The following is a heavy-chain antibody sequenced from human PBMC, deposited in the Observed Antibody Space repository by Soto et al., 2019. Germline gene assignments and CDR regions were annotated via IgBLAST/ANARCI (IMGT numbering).Heavy chain of an antibody. V-gene: IGHV3-30*18. D-gene: IGHD6-6*01. CDR3: AKASIAAHRDPYYYYYYGMDV. CDR2: ISYDGSNK. J-gene: IGHJ6*02. Sequence: PGGSLRLSCAAYGFTFSSYGMHWVRQAPGKGLEWVAAISYDGSNKYYADSVKGRFTISRDNSKNTLYLQMNSLRAEDTAVYYCAKASIAAHRDPYYYYYYGMDVWGQGTTVTVSS. CDR1: GFTFSSYG.